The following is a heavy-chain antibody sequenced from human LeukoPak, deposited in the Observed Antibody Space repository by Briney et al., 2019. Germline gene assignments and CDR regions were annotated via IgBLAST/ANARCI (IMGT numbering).Heavy chain of an antibody. V-gene: IGHV3-74*01. CDR3: AAKKAGWYYFNY. CDR2: INSDGSST. Sequence: GGSLRLSCAASGFTFSRYWMHWVRQAPGKGLVWVSRINSDGSSTSYADSVKGRITISRDNAKNTLYLQMNSLRAEDTAVYYCAAKKAGWYYFNYWGQGTLVTVSS. J-gene: IGHJ4*02. D-gene: IGHD6-19*01. CDR1: GFTFSRYW.